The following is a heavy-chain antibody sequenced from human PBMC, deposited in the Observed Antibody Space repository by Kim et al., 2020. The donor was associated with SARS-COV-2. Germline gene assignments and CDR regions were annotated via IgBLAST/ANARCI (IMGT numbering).Heavy chain of an antibody. D-gene: IGHD6-19*01. J-gene: IGHJ4*02. Sequence: YADSVKGRFTISRDNSKNTLYLQMNSLRAEDTAVYYCARGFSSGWASIDYWGQGTLVTVSS. V-gene: IGHV3-33*01. CDR3: ARGFSSGWASIDY.